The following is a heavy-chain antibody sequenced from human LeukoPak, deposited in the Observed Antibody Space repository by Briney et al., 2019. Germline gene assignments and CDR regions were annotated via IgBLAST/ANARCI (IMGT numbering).Heavy chain of an antibody. CDR1: GFTFGDYA. D-gene: IGHD2-2*01. CDR2: IRIKAYGGTT. V-gene: IGHV3-49*04. Sequence: GGSLRLSCTASGFTFGDYAMSWVRQAPGKGLEWVGFIRIKAYGGTTEYAASVKGRFTISRDDSKSIAYLQMNSLKTEDAAVYYCTRAQVVPAAPYYYYYYMDVWGKGTTVTVSS. J-gene: IGHJ6*03. CDR3: TRAQVVPAAPYYYYYYMDV.